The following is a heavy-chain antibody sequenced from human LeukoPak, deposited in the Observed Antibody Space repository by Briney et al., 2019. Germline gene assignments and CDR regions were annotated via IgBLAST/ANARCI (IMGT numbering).Heavy chain of an antibody. V-gene: IGHV4-39*07. CDR1: GGSISSSSYY. D-gene: IGHD3-10*01. Sequence: SETLSLTCTVSGGSISSSSYYWGWIRQPPGKGLEWIGSIYYSGSTYYNPSLKSRVTISVDTSKNQFSLKLSSVTAADTAVYYCAREGYDPPDRAKSSVGAFDIWGQGTMVTVSS. CDR2: IYYSGST. CDR3: AREGYDPPDRAKSSVGAFDI. J-gene: IGHJ3*02.